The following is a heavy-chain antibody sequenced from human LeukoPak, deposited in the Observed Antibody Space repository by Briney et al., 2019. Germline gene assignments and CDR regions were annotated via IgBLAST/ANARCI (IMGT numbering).Heavy chain of an antibody. J-gene: IGHJ4*02. CDR3: ARHSGSGWQALGY. CDR2: TSYNGNT. D-gene: IGHD6-19*01. Sequence: GASVKVSCTASGYTFSNYGISWVRQAPGLGLGWMGWTSYNGNTNYAQKFQDRVTMTTDTSTTTAYMELRSLESDDTAVYYCARHSGSGWQALGYWGQGTLVTVSS. V-gene: IGHV1-18*04. CDR1: GYTFSNYG.